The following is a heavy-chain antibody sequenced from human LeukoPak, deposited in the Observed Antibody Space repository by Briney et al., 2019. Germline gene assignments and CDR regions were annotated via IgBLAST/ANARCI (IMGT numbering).Heavy chain of an antibody. CDR3: ARGGHGSGSYYLYYFDY. V-gene: IGHV4-34*01. J-gene: IGHJ4*02. Sequence: PSETLSLTCAVYGGSFSGYYWSWIRQPPGKGLEWIGEINYSGSTNYNPSLKSRVTISVDTSKNQFSLKLSSVTAADTAVYYCARGGHGSGSYYLYYFDYWGQGTLVTVSS. CDR2: INYSGST. CDR1: GGSFSGYY. D-gene: IGHD3-10*01.